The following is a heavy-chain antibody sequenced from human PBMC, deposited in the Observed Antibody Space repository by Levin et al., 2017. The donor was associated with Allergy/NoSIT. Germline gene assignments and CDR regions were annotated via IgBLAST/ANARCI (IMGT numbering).Heavy chain of an antibody. V-gene: IGHV4-4*07. J-gene: IGHJ4*02. CDR3: ARGAGRGSLGGIFDY. CDR2: IYTSGST. CDR1: GGSISSYY. D-gene: IGHD3-16*01. Sequence: SETLSLTCTVSGGSISSYYWSWIRQPAGKGLEWIGRIYTSGSTNYNPSLKSRVTMSVDTSKNQFSLKLTSVTAADRAVYYCARGAGRGSLGGIFDYWGQGTLVTVSS.